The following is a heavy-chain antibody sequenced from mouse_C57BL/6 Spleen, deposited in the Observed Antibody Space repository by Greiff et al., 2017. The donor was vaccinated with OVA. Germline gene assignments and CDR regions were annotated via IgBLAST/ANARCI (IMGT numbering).Heavy chain of an antibody. CDR3: AREGDSSGYGDY. CDR2: IDPSDSYT. V-gene: IGHV1-69*01. Sequence: QVQLQQPGAELVMPGASVKLSCKASGYTFTSYWMHWVKQRPGQGLEWIGEIDPSDSYTNYNQKFKGKSTLTVDKSSSTAYIRLSSLTSEDSAVYYCAREGDSSGYGDYWGQGTTLTVSS. J-gene: IGHJ2*01. D-gene: IGHD3-2*02. CDR1: GYTFTSYW.